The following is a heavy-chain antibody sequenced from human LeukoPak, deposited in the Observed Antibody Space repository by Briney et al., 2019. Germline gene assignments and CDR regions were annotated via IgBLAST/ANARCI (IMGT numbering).Heavy chain of an antibody. D-gene: IGHD2-2*02. CDR2: ISYDGSNK. J-gene: IGHJ4*02. Sequence: PGGSLRLSCAASGFTFSSYAMHWVHQAPGKGLEWVAVISYDGSNKYYADSVKGRFTISRDNSKNTLYLQMNSLRAEDTAVYYCASQGYCSSTSCYTFDYWGQGTLVTVSS. CDR3: ASQGYCSSTSCYTFDY. CDR1: GFTFSSYA. V-gene: IGHV3-30-3*01.